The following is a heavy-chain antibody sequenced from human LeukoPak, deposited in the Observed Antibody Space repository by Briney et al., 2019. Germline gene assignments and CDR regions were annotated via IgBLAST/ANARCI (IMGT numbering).Heavy chain of an antibody. V-gene: IGHV3-33*01. D-gene: IGHD2-2*01. Sequence: PGGSLRLSCAASGFTFSSYGMHWVRQAPGKGLEWVAVIWYDGSNKYYADSVKGRFTISRDNSKNTLYLQMNSLRAEDTAVYYCARDIVVVPAGMRFGYYYYGMDVWGQGTTVTVSS. J-gene: IGHJ6*02. CDR3: ARDIVVVPAGMRFGYYYYGMDV. CDR2: IWYDGSNK. CDR1: GFTFSSYG.